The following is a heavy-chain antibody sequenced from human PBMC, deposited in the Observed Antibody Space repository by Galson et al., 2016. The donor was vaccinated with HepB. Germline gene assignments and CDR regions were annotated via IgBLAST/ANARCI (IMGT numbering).Heavy chain of an antibody. CDR3: ARDIWLMDV. Sequence: SLRLSCAASGFTFSSYGMHWVRQAPGKGLEWVALIWYDGSKKYHGDSVKGRFTISRDNSKNTLYLQMNSLRVEDTAVYYCARDIWLMDVWGQGTTVTVSS. CDR2: IWYDGSKK. CDR1: GFTFSSYG. D-gene: IGHD3-10*01. J-gene: IGHJ6*02. V-gene: IGHV3-33*01.